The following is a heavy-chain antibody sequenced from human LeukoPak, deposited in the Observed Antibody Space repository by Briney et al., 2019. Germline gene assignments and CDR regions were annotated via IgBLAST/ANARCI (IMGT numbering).Heavy chain of an antibody. CDR1: GGSISSGDYY. D-gene: IGHD3-10*01. Sequence: SETLSLTCTVSGGSISSGDYYWSWIRQPPGKGLEWIGYTYYSGSTYYNPSLKSRVTISVDTSKNQFSLKLSSVTAADTAVYYCARVYGSGSYYDYWGQGTLVTVSS. CDR2: TYYSGST. CDR3: ARVYGSGSYYDY. J-gene: IGHJ4*02. V-gene: IGHV4-30-4*01.